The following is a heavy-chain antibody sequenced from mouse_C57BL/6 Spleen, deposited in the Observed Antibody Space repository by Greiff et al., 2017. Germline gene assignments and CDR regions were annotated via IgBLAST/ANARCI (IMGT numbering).Heavy chain of an antibody. V-gene: IGHV1-18*01. CDR1: GYTFTDYN. CDR3: AKGRNCAPFAY. Sequence: DVQLVESGPELVKPGASVKIPCKASGYTFTDYNMDWVKQRPGKSLEWIGDINPNNGGTIYNQKFKGKATLTVDKSSSTAYMELRSLTSEDNAVYYCAKGRNCAPFAYWGQGTLVTVSA. J-gene: IGHJ3*01. D-gene: IGHD4-1*01. CDR2: INPNNGGT.